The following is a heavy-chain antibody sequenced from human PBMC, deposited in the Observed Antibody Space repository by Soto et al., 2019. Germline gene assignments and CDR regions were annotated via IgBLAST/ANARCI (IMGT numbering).Heavy chain of an antibody. CDR3: AGGVIGGRDWYFAF. Sequence: EVQLVESGGGLVKPGGSLRLSCAASGFTFSSYSMNWVRQAPGKGLEWVSSISSGSTYIYYTDSVKGRFTITRDHAKNSVYLKMNSLRAADTAVYYCAGGVIGGRDWYFAFWGRGTLVTVSS. CDR1: GFTFSSYS. V-gene: IGHV3-21*01. D-gene: IGHD3-16*02. J-gene: IGHJ2*01. CDR2: ISSGSTYI.